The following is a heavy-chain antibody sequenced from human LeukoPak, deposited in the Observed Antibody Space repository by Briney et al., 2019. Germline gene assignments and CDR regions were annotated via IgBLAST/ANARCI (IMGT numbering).Heavy chain of an antibody. CDR3: AKGNDFWSGYYPPGWYFDY. CDR1: GFTFSSYA. Sequence: GGSLRLSCAASGFTFSSYAMSWVRQAPGKGLEWVSAISGSGGSTYYADSVKGRFTISRDNSKNTLYLQMNSLRAEDTAVYYCAKGNDFWSGYYPPGWYFDYWGQGTLVTVSS. J-gene: IGHJ4*02. V-gene: IGHV3-23*01. CDR2: ISGSGGST. D-gene: IGHD3-3*01.